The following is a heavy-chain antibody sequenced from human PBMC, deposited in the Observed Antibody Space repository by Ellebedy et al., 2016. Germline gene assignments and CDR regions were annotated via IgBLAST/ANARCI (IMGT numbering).Heavy chain of an antibody. CDR3: ARDGSEWSRDY. CDR2: ISGSGGST. J-gene: IGHJ4*02. Sequence: GGSLRLSXAASGFTYSNYAMSWVRQAPGKGLEWVSAISGSGGSTYYADSVKGRFTISRDNAKNSLFLQMNSLRVEDTAVYYCARDGSEWSRDYWGQGTLVTVSS. D-gene: IGHD3-3*01. V-gene: IGHV3-23*01. CDR1: GFTYSNYA.